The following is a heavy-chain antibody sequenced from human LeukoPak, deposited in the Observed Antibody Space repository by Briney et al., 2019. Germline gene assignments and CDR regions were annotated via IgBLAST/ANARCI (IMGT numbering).Heavy chain of an antibody. V-gene: IGHV4-59*01. J-gene: IGHJ5*02. Sequence: SETLSLTCTVSGGSISSYYWSWIRQPPGKGLEWIGYIFYSGSTNYNPSLKSRVTISVDTSKNQFSLKLSSVTAADTAVYYCARASSGWYNWFDPWGQGTLVTVSS. CDR2: IFYSGST. CDR1: GGSISSYY. CDR3: ARASSGWYNWFDP. D-gene: IGHD6-19*01.